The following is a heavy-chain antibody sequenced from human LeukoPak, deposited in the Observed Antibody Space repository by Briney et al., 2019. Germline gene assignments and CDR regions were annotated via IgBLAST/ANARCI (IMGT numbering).Heavy chain of an antibody. J-gene: IGHJ4*02. CDR3: ARGKYSSSPADY. CDR1: GGSFSGYY. Sequence: PSETLSLTYAVYGGSFSGYYWSWIRQPPGKGLEWIGEINHSGSTNYNPSLKSRVTISVDTSMNQFSLKLSSVTAADTAVYYCARGKYSSSPADYWGQGTLVTVSS. V-gene: IGHV4-34*01. D-gene: IGHD6-6*01. CDR2: INHSGST.